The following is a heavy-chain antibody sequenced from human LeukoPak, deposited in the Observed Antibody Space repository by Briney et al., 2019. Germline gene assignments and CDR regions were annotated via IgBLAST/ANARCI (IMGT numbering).Heavy chain of an antibody. CDR1: GFTFSSYG. Sequence: GGSLRLSCAAPGFTFSSYGMHWVRQAPGKGLEWVAVIWYDGSNKYYADSVKGRFTISRDNSKNTLYLQMNSLGAEDTAVYYCARDGELPADYWGQGTLVTVSS. D-gene: IGHD1-26*01. J-gene: IGHJ4*02. CDR3: ARDGELPADY. CDR2: IWYDGSNK. V-gene: IGHV3-33*01.